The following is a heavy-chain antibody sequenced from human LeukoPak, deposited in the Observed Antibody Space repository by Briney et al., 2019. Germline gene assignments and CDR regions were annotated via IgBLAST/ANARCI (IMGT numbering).Heavy chain of an antibody. D-gene: IGHD3-10*01. CDR1: GGSISSYY. CDR2: IYYSGST. J-gene: IGHJ4*02. CDR3: ARGGPPPRAHQNYYGSGSYYISLPDY. V-gene: IGHV4-59*01. Sequence: SETLSLTCTVSGGSISSYYWSWIRQPPGKGLEWIGYIYYSGSTNYNPSLKSRVTISVDTSKNQFSLKLSSVTAADTAVYYCARGGPPPRAHQNYYGSGSYYISLPDYWGQGTLVTVSS.